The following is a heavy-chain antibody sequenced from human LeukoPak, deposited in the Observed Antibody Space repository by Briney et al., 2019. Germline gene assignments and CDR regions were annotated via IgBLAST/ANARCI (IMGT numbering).Heavy chain of an antibody. CDR2: ISSSSTTI. D-gene: IGHD4-17*01. V-gene: IGHV3-48*01. CDR3: ARDLVYGDYHPRFDY. CDR1: GFTFSSYA. Sequence: GGSLRLSCAASGFTFSSYAMSWVRQAPGKGLEWVSYISSSSTTIDYADSVKGRFTISRDNAKNSLYLQMNSLRAEDTAVYYCARDLVYGDYHPRFDYWGQGTLVTVSS. J-gene: IGHJ4*02.